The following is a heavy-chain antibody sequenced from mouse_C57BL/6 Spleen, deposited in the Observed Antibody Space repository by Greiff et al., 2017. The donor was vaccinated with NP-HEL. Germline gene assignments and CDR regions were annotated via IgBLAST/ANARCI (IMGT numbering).Heavy chain of an antibody. CDR2: ISSGGSYT. J-gene: IGHJ2*01. V-gene: IGHV5-6*01. D-gene: IGHD2-1*01. CDR1: GFTLSSYG. CDR3: ARGKGNFYFDY. Sequence: EVQRVESGGDLVKPGGSLKLSCAASGFTLSSYGMSWVRQTPDKRLEWVATISSGGSYTYYPDSVKGRFTISRDNAKNTLYLQMSSLKSEDTAMYYCARGKGNFYFDYWGQGTTLTVSS.